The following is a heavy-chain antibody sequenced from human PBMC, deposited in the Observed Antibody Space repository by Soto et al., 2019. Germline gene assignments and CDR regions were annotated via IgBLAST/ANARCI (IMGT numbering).Heavy chain of an antibody. CDR1: GYIFTSYA. V-gene: IGHV1-3*01. D-gene: IGHD2-15*01. Sequence: ASVKVSCKASGYIFTSYAMHWVRQAPGQRLEWMGWINAGNGNTKYSQKFQGRVTITRDTSASTAYMELRSLRSDDTAVYYCARAGAAPYYYYGMDVWGQGTRVTVSS. CDR3: ARAGAAPYYYYGMDV. CDR2: INAGNGNT. J-gene: IGHJ6*02.